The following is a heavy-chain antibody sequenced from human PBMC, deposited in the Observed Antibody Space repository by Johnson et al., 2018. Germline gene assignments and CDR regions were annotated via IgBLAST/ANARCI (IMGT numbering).Heavy chain of an antibody. CDR1: GFTFSSYA. CDR3: GRVRVYGYDSSYNFPGAFAI. D-gene: IGHD3-22*01. Sequence: QVQLVQSGGGVVQPGRSLRLSCAASGFTFSSYAMHWVRQAPGKGLEWVAVISYDGSNKYYADSVKGRFTISRDNSKNTLYLQMDSRRAEGTAVYYCGRVRVYGYDSSYNFPGAFAIWGQGTMVTVSS. J-gene: IGHJ3*02. CDR2: ISYDGSNK. V-gene: IGHV3-30-3*01.